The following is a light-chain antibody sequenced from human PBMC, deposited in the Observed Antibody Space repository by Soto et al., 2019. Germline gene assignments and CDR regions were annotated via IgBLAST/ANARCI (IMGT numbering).Light chain of an antibody. CDR2: IAS. CDR3: HQYYSSPTT. V-gene: IGKV1-9*01. CDR1: QGISNY. J-gene: IGKJ4*01. Sequence: IQLTQSPSSLSASVGDRVTITCRASQGISNYLAWYQQKPGKAPKLLIYIASTLQGGVPSRFSGSGSGTDFSLTIDRLEPEDFAVYYCHQYYSSPTTFGGGTKVDIK.